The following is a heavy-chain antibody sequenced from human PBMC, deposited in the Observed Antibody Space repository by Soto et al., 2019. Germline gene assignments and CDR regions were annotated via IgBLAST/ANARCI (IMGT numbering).Heavy chain of an antibody. Sequence: QVQLVESGGGVVQPGRSLRLSCAASGFTFSSYGMHWVRQAAGKGLEWVAVLWYDGSNKYYADSVKGRFTISRDNSKNTLYLQMNSLRAEDTAVYYCAREIGYYVWGQGTTVTVSS. CDR1: GFTFSSYG. CDR3: AREIGYYV. CDR2: LWYDGSNK. D-gene: IGHD5-18*01. J-gene: IGHJ6*02. V-gene: IGHV3-33*01.